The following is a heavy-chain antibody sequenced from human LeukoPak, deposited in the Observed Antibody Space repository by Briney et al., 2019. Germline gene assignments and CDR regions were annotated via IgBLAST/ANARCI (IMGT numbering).Heavy chain of an antibody. CDR3: AKVGYYYDSSGYYTEYFQH. J-gene: IGHJ1*01. CDR1: GFTFDDYG. V-gene: IGHV3-20*04. CDR2: INWNGGST. Sequence: PGGSLRLSCAASGFTFDDYGMSWVRQAPGKGLEWVSGINWNGGSTGYADSVKGRFTISRDNSKNTLYLQMNSLRAEDTAVYYCAKVGYYYDSSGYYTEYFQHWGQGTLVTVSS. D-gene: IGHD3-22*01.